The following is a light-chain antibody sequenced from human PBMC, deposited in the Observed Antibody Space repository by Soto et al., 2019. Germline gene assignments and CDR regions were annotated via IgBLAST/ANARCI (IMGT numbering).Light chain of an antibody. Sequence: QSALTQPASVSGSPGQSITISCTGTSSDVGGYNLVSWYQQYPDKAPKLMIFDVNTRPSGVSNRFSGSKSGNTASLTISGLQAEDEADYYCSSYQSSSPLPYVFGTGTKVTVL. CDR1: SSDVGGYNL. J-gene: IGLJ1*01. CDR2: DVN. CDR3: SSYQSSSPLPYV. V-gene: IGLV2-14*01.